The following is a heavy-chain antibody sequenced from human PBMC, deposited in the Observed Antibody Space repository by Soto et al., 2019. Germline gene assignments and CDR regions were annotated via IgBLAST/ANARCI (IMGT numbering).Heavy chain of an antibody. CDR3: ASSSGYRIFDC. V-gene: IGHV2-5*02. CDR2: IFWDDDK. J-gene: IGHJ4*02. CDR1: GFSLTTSGVG. D-gene: IGHD3-22*01. Sequence: QITLKESGPTLVKPTQTLTLTCTFSGFSLTTSGVGVGWIRQPPGKALEWLALIFWDDDKRYSTSLKSRLTITKDTSKNPVVLTMTNMDPVDTATYFCASSSGYRIFDCWGQGTLVTVSS.